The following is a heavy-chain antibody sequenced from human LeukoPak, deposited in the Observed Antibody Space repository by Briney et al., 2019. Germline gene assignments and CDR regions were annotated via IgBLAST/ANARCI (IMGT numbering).Heavy chain of an antibody. V-gene: IGHV4-34*01. Sequence: KSSETLSLTCAVYGGSFSGYYWSWIRQPPGKGLEWIGETNHSGSTNYNPSLKSRVTISVDTSKNQFSLKLSSVTAADTAVYYCARCRGGYYYLYYSDYWGQGTLVTVSS. CDR2: TNHSGST. J-gene: IGHJ4*02. CDR3: ARCRGGYYYLYYSDY. D-gene: IGHD3-22*01. CDR1: GGSFSGYY.